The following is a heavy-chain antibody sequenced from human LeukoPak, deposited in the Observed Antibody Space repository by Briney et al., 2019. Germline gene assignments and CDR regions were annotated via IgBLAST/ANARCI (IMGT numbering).Heavy chain of an antibody. J-gene: IGHJ4*02. V-gene: IGHV3-23*01. CDR3: AKDLFRWSFDH. D-gene: IGHD2-15*01. CDR1: GGSFSGYY. CDR2: IGNSDET. Sequence: ETLSLTCAVYGGSFSGYYWSWVRQAPGMGLEWVAAIGNSDETYYADAVKGRFTISRDTSKNTLFLQMNNLRAEDTAVYFCAKDLFRWSFDHWGQGNLVTVSS.